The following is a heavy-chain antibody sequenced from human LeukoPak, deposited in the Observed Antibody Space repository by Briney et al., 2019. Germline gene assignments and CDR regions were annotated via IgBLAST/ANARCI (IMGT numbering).Heavy chain of an antibody. CDR1: GYTFTGYY. D-gene: IGHD6-6*01. CDR3: ARQLEYSSSSRGWFDP. J-gene: IGHJ5*02. CDR2: INPNSGGT. Sequence: ASVKVSCKASGYTFTGYYMHWVRQAPGQGLEWMGWINPNSGGTNYAQKFQGRVTMTRDTSISTAYMELSRLRSDDTAVYYCARQLEYSSSSRGWFDPWGQGTLVTDSS. V-gene: IGHV1-2*02.